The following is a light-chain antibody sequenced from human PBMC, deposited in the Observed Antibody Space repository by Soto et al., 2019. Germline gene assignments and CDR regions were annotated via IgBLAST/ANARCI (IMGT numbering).Light chain of an antibody. CDR1: SSDVGGYKY. J-gene: IGLJ1*01. CDR3: SSYAGSNNFV. Sequence: QSALTQPPSASGSPGQSVTISCTGTSSDVGGYKYVSWYQQHPGKAPKLMIYEVNKRPSGVSDRFSGSKSGNTASLTVSGLQAEDEADYYCSSYAGSNNFVFGTGTKVTVL. CDR2: EVN. V-gene: IGLV2-8*01.